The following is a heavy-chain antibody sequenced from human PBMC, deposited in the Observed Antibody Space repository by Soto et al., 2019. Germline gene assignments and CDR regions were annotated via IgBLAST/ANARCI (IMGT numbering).Heavy chain of an antibody. D-gene: IGHD3-10*01. CDR3: ARVVGSSGDYFDY. J-gene: IGHJ4*02. Sequence: SETLSLTCAVYGGSFSGHYWSWIRQPPGKGLEWIGEINHGGNTNYNASLKSRVTISVDTSKNQFSLKLSPVTAADTAVYYCARVVGSSGDYFDYWDKETLVPVSS. CDR1: GGSFSGHY. CDR2: INHGGNT. V-gene: IGHV4-34*01.